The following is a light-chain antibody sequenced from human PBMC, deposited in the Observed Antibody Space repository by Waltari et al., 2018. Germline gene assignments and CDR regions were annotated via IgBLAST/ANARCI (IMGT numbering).Light chain of an antibody. CDR2: DVN. Sequence: QSALTQPASVSGSTGQSITISCTGTSSDVGYYNYVSWYQQHPGKAPKLMISDVNKLPSGFSNRFSGSKSGNTASLTISGLQADDEADYYCSSYTNYATVIFGGGTKLTVL. V-gene: IGLV2-14*01. J-gene: IGLJ2*01. CDR3: SSYTNYATVI. CDR1: SSDVGYYNY.